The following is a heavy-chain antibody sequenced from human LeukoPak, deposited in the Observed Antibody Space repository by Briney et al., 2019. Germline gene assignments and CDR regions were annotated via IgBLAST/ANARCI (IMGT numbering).Heavy chain of an antibody. CDR1: GYTFTSYY. CDR2: INPSGGST. CDR3: ASSVGSYNFDDAFDI. J-gene: IGHJ3*02. D-gene: IGHD1-26*01. Sequence: ASVKVSCKASGYTFTSYYMHWVRQAPGQGLEWMGIINPSGGSTSYAQKFQGRVTMTRDTSTSTVYMELSSLRSEDTAVYYCASSVGSYNFDDAFDIWGQGTMVTVSS. V-gene: IGHV1-46*01.